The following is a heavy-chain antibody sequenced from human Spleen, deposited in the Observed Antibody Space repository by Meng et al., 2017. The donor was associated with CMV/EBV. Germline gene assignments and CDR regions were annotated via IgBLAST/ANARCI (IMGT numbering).Heavy chain of an antibody. Sequence: SGFTVSDYYMSWIRQAPGKGLEWVSYISRSGNTIYYADSVKGRFTISRDNAKNSLYLQMNGLRAEDTAVYYCAREEYCGDECYSDYWGQGTLVTVSS. CDR3: AREEYCGDECYSDY. CDR1: GFTVSDYY. CDR2: ISRSGNTI. V-gene: IGHV3-11*04. J-gene: IGHJ4*02. D-gene: IGHD2-21*01.